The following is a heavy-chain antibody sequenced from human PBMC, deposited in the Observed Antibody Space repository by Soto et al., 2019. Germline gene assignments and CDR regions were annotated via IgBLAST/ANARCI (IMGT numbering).Heavy chain of an antibody. D-gene: IGHD2-15*01. V-gene: IGHV4-30-4*01. CDR3: AIDCSKSHDYFAC. Sequence: QVQLQEACPGLATPSQTLSLNCTVSGCSSDHYESYWTWIRQPPGKGLEWVGYIDYSGRTNYNPSLNSRLTISLDTSKNQCSLRLTSVSAADTDMYYCAIDCSKSHDYFACWGQGAM. CDR2: IDYSGRT. CDR1: GCSSDHYESY. J-gene: IGHJ4*02.